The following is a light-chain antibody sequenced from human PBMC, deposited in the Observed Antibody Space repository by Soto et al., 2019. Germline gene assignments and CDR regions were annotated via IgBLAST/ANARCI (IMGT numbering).Light chain of an antibody. V-gene: IGLV3-21*04. Sequence: SYELTQPPSVSVAPGKTARITCGGNNIGSKSVHWYQQKPGQAPVLVIYYDSDRPSGIPERFSDSNSGNTATLTISRVEAGDEADYYCQVWDSSSDRDVVFGGGTKLTVL. J-gene: IGLJ2*01. CDR1: NIGSKS. CDR2: YDS. CDR3: QVWDSSSDRDVV.